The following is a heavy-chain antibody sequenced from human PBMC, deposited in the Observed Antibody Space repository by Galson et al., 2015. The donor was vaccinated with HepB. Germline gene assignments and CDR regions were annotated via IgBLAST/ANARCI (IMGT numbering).Heavy chain of an antibody. V-gene: IGHV3-7*01. CDR3: ARNGATIWDYYYYMDV. CDR1: GFTFSRYW. Sequence: SLRLSCAASGFTFSRYWMSWVRQAPGKGLEWVANINQDGSEKYYVDSVKGRFTISRDNAKNSLYLQMNSLRAEDTAVYYCARNGATIWDYYYYMDVWGKGTTVTVSS. CDR2: INQDGSEK. J-gene: IGHJ6*03. D-gene: IGHD5-24*01.